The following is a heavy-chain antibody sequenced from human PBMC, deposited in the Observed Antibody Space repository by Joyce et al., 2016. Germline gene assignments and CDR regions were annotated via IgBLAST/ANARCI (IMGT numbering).Heavy chain of an antibody. Sequence: QVQLQESGPGLVKPSQTLSLTCTVSSGSVSSGGYYWSWLRQHPGKGLEWVGYISYRGSTSYNPSLKSRVTISLDTSRNQVALRLTSVTAADAAVYYCAREWVTPGAFDYWGQGALVTVSS. J-gene: IGHJ4*02. V-gene: IGHV4-31*03. CDR1: SGSVSSGGYY. CDR2: ISYRGST. CDR3: AREWVTPGAFDY. D-gene: IGHD2-21*02.